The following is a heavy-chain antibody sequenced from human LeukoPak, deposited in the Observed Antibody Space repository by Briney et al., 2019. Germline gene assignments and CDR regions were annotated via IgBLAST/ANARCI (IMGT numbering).Heavy chain of an antibody. CDR2: INHSGST. CDR1: GGSFSGYY. D-gene: IGHD4-17*01. J-gene: IGHJ4*02. V-gene: IGHV4-34*01. CDR3: ARGTMTTVTYYFDY. Sequence: SETLSLTCAVYGGSFSGYYWSWIRQPPGKGLEWIGEINHSGSTNYNPSLKSRVTISVDTSKNQFSLKLRSVTAADTAVYYCARGTMTTVTYYFDYWGQGTLVTVSS.